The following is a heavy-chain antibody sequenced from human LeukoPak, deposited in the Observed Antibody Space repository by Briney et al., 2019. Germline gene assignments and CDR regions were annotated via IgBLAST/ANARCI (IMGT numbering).Heavy chain of an antibody. J-gene: IGHJ4*02. D-gene: IGHD4-23*01. CDR3: ARDREYGGNLVDY. CDR1: GYTFTGYY. CDR2: INPNSAGT. Sequence: ASVKVSCKASGYTFTGYYIHWVRQAPGQGLEWMGWINPNSAGTNYALKFQGRVTMTRDTSITTAHLELSGLRSDDTAVYYCARDREYGGNLVDYWGQGTLATVSS. V-gene: IGHV1-2*02.